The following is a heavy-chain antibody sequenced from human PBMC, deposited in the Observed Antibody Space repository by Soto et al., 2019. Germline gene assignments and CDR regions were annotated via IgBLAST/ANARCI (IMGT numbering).Heavy chain of an antibody. V-gene: IGHV4-30-4*01. D-gene: IGHD3-22*01. CDR2: IYYSGST. J-gene: IGHJ4*02. CDR1: GGSISSGDYY. Sequence: SETLSLTCTVSGGSISSGDYYWSWIRQPPGKGLEWIGYIYYSGSTYYNPSLKSRVTISVDTSKNQFSLKLSSVTAADTAVYYCARDSGARTYYYHKSRQRGFDYWGQGTLATVYS. CDR3: ARDSGARTYYYHKSRQRGFDY.